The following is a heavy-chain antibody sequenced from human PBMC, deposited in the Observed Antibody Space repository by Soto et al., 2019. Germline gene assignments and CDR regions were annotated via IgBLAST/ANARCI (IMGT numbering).Heavy chain of an antibody. CDR2: IYPYDSDT. CDR1: GYSFPSYC. CDR3: ARLAVGDCTRGRCPGWLDP. Sequence: PGESLKISCKGSGYSFPSYCIGWVRQMPGKGLEWMGIIYPYDSDTRYTPSFQGLVTMSADKSTSTAYLQWSSLKASDTAIYYCARLAVGDCTRGRCPGWLDPWGKGNMVTVSS. J-gene: IGHJ5*02. D-gene: IGHD2-8*02. V-gene: IGHV5-51*01.